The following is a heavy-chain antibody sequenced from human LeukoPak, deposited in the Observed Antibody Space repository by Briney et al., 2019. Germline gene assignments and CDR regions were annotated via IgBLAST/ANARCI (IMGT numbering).Heavy chain of an antibody. Sequence: GRSLRLSCAASRLTLSYYWMTWVRQAPGKGRERVANINQDGSEKHYVDSVKGRFSISRDNAKKSLYLQMNSLTVEDTALYFCAREGHGDYHIWGQGTMVTVSS. J-gene: IGHJ3*02. CDR3: AREGHGDYHI. D-gene: IGHD4-17*01. CDR1: RLTLSYYW. CDR2: INQDGSEK. V-gene: IGHV3-7*01.